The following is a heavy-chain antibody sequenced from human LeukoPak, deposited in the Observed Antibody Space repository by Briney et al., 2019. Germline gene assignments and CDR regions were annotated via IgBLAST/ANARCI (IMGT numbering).Heavy chain of an antibody. CDR2: IYTSGST. J-gene: IGHJ2*01. D-gene: IGHD3-9*01. V-gene: IGHV4-61*02. CDR1: GGSISSGSYY. Sequence: SQTLSLTCTVSGGSISSGSYYWSWIRQPAGKGLEWIGRIYTSGSTNYNPSLKSRVTISVDTSKNQFSLKLSSVTAADTAVYYCARGGGVLRYFDWLPKDKDWYFDLWGRGTLVTVSS. CDR3: ARGGGVLRYFDWLPKDKDWYFDL.